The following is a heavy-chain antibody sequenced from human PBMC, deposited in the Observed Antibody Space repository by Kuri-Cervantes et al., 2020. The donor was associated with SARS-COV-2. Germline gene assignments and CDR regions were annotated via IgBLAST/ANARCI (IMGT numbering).Heavy chain of an antibody. CDR3: ARINTNVDIVATIWGITEEGTDY. J-gene: IGHJ4*02. CDR2: INLNSGST. Sequence: ASVKVSCKASGFTFTGFHLHWVRQALGQGLEWMGWINLNSGSTQYAQKFHGRVTMTRDMSISTAYMELSRLRSDDTAVYYCARINTNVDIVATIWGITEEGTDYWGQGTLVTVSS. D-gene: IGHD5-12*01. V-gene: IGHV1-2*02. CDR1: GFTFTGFH.